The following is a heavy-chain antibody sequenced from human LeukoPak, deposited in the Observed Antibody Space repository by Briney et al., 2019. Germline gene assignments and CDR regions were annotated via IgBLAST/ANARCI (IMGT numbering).Heavy chain of an antibody. Sequence: GGSLRLSCAASGFTFSSYWMSWVRQAPGKGLEWVANIKQDGSEKYYEDSVKGRFTISRDNAKNSLYLQMNSLRAEDTAVYYCARRQSITMIVVEFDYWGQGTLVTVSS. V-gene: IGHV3-7*01. J-gene: IGHJ4*02. CDR3: ARRQSITMIVVEFDY. D-gene: IGHD3-22*01. CDR1: GFTFSSYW. CDR2: IKQDGSEK.